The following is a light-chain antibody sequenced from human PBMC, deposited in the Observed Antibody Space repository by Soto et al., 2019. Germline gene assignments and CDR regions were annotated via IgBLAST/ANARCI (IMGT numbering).Light chain of an antibody. Sequence: DIQMTQSPSTLSASVGDRVTITCRASQSISNWLAWYQQKPGKAPKLLIYLASSLESGVPSRFSGSGSGTEFTLTISNLQPDDFATYYCQQSYSTPRTFGQGTKVDIK. CDR2: LAS. V-gene: IGKV1-5*03. J-gene: IGKJ1*01. CDR3: QQSYSTPRT. CDR1: QSISNW.